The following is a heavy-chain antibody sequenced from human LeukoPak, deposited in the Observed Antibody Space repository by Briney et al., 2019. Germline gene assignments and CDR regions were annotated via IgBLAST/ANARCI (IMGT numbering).Heavy chain of an antibody. D-gene: IGHD6-13*01. CDR3: ARAGSQQLAFGY. Sequence: SETLSLTCTVSGGSISTYYWSWIRQPAGKRLEWIGRIYTSGSTNYNPFLKSRVTMSIDTSKNQFSLKLSSVTAADTAVYYCARAGSQQLAFGYWGQGTLVTVSS. J-gene: IGHJ4*02. CDR2: IYTSGST. CDR1: GGSISTYY. V-gene: IGHV4-4*07.